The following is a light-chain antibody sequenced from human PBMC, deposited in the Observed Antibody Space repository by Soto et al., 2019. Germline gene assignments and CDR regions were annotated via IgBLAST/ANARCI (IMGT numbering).Light chain of an antibody. CDR3: QSYDSSLRAVV. CDR2: GNN. J-gene: IGLJ2*01. Sequence: QPVLTQPPSVSGAPGQRVTISCTGSSSNIGAGYDVHWYQQLPGTAPKLLIYGNNNRPSGVPDRFSGSKSGTSASLAITGLQAEDEADYYCQSYDSSLRAVVFGGGTKLTVL. V-gene: IGLV1-40*01. CDR1: SSNIGAGYD.